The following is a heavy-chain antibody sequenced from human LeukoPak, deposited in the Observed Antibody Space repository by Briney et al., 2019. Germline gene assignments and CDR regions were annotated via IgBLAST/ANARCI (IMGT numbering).Heavy chain of an antibody. Sequence: SETLSLTCAVYGGSFSGYYWSWIRQPPGKGLEWIGEINHSGSTNYNPSLKSRVTISVDTSKNQFSLKLSSVTAADTAVYYCARRVRGEWVLGYYYYGMDVWGQGTTATVSS. D-gene: IGHD3-3*01. CDR2: INHSGST. J-gene: IGHJ6*02. CDR3: ARRVRGEWVLGYYYYGMDV. CDR1: GGSFSGYY. V-gene: IGHV4-34*01.